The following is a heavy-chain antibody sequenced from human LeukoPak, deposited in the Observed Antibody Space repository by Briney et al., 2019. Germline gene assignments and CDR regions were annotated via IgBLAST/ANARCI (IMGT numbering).Heavy chain of an antibody. CDR1: GGSFSGYY. D-gene: IGHD1-26*01. CDR3: ARGRWATRAFDI. CDR2: INHSGST. Sequence: SETLSLTCAVYGGSFSGYYWSWIRQPPGKGLEWIGEINHSGSTNYNPSLKSRVTISVDTSKNQFSLKLSSVTAADTAVYYCARGRWATRAFDIWGQGTMVTVSS. V-gene: IGHV4-34*01. J-gene: IGHJ3*02.